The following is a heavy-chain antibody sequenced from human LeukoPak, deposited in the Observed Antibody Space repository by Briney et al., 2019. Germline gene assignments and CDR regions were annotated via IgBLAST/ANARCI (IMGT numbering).Heavy chain of an antibody. V-gene: IGHV4-34*01. CDR2: INHSGST. D-gene: IGHD3-10*01. CDR1: GGSFSGYY. CDR3: ARGRVLWFGELYYFDY. Sequence: SETLSLTCAVYGGSFSGYYWSWIRQPPGKGLEWNGEINHSGSTNYNPSLKSRVTISVDTSKSQFSLKLSSVTAADTAVYYCARGRVLWFGELYYFDYWGQGTLVTVSS. J-gene: IGHJ4*02.